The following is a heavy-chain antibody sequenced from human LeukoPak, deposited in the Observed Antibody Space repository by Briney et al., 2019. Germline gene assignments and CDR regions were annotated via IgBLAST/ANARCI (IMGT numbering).Heavy chain of an antibody. CDR3: AKARREYYYDSSGYGTREYYYYYGMDV. V-gene: IGHV3-23*01. Sequence: GGSLRLSCAASGFTFSSYAMSWVRQAPGKGLEWVSAISGSGGSTYYADSVKGRFTISRDNSKNTLYLQINSLRAEDTAVYYCAKARREYYYDSSGYGTREYYYYYGMDVWGQGTTVTVSS. CDR1: GFTFSSYA. D-gene: IGHD3-22*01. J-gene: IGHJ6*02. CDR2: ISGSGGST.